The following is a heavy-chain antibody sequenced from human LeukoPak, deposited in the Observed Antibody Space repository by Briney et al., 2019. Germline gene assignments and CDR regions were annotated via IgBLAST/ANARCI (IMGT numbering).Heavy chain of an antibody. D-gene: IGHD4-17*01. J-gene: IGHJ4*02. Sequence: WGSPRLSCAASGFTLKKYGMHWVRQAPGQGLESGSLLSNDGSKKYYAGSAKGRFTISRDNSRNTVFLEINSLRGDDTAVYFCARDWGRGDSKYLDFWGQGILVTVSS. CDR2: LSNDGSKK. V-gene: IGHV3-30*03. CDR3: ARDWGRGDSKYLDF. CDR1: GFTLKKYG.